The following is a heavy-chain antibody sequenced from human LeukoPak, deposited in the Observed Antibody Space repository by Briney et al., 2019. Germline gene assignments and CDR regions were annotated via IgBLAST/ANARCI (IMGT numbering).Heavy chain of an antibody. J-gene: IGHJ4*02. D-gene: IGHD2-2*01. V-gene: IGHV3-23*01. Sequence: GGSLRLSCAASGFTFSSYEMNWVRQAPGKGLEWVSAISGSGGSTYYADSVKGRFTISRDNSKNTLYLQMNSLRAEDTAVYYCAKGPSPYCSSTSCPFPGDYWGQGTLVTVSS. CDR2: ISGSGGST. CDR1: GFTFSSYE. CDR3: AKGPSPYCSSTSCPFPGDY.